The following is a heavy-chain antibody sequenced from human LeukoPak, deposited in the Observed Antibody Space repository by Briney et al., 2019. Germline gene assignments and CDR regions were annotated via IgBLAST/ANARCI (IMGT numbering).Heavy chain of an antibody. J-gene: IGHJ4*02. CDR3: ARGGSYTMVKNY. CDR1: GGSISSYY. D-gene: IGHD1-26*01. V-gene: IGHV4-4*07. CDR2: IYTSGST. Sequence: SETLSLTCTVSGGSISSYYWSWIRQPAGKGLEWIGRIYTSGSTNYNPSLKSRVAISVDTSKNQFSLRLSSVTAADTAVYYCARGGSYTMVKNYWGQGTLVTVSS.